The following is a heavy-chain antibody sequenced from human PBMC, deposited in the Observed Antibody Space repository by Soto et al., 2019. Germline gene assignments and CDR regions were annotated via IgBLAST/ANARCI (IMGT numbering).Heavy chain of an antibody. D-gene: IGHD2-15*01. CDR1: GFTFNNYG. CDR2: ISHDGSNK. J-gene: IGHJ6*02. Sequence: PGVSLRLSCAASGFTFNNYGMNWVRQAPGKGLEWVAIISHDGSNKYYIESVRGRFTISRDNSKNMLFLQMNSLRVEDTAVYFCTKDGRFDSDGSLSHYYYGMDVWGQGTTVTV. CDR3: TKDGRFDSDGSLSHYYYGMDV. V-gene: IGHV3-30*18.